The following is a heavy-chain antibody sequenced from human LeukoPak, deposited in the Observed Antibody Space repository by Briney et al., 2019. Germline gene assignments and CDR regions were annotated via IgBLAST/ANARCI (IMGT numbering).Heavy chain of an antibody. Sequence: GASVKLSCTASGYTFTGYYMHWVRQAPGQGLEWMGWLNPNSGGTNYAQKFQGRVTMTRDTSISTDYMELSRLRSDDTAVYYCARALYTFGVAYMDVWGKGTTVTVS. CDR1: GYTFTGYY. D-gene: IGHD3-3*01. CDR3: ARALYTFGVAYMDV. CDR2: LNPNSGGT. V-gene: IGHV1-2*02. J-gene: IGHJ6*03.